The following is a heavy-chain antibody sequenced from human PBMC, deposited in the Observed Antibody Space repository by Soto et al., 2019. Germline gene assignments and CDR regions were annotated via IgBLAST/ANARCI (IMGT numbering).Heavy chain of an antibody. V-gene: IGHV3-53*01. CDR2: LYDVDGT. CDR3: ASWHEREHAYDV. D-gene: IGHD1-1*01. Sequence: GGSLRLSCAAFGLTVSGKKYVAWVRQAPGKGLEWISALYDVDGTYYADSVKGRFTTSSDSSKTTVYLQMNGLRPDDTAVYYCASWHEREHAYDVWGRGTTVTVSS. J-gene: IGHJ3*01. CDR1: GLTVSGKKY.